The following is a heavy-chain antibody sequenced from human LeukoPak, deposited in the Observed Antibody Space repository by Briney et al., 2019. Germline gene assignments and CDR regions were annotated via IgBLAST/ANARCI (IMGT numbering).Heavy chain of an antibody. D-gene: IGHD6-13*01. CDR1: GFTFTNAW. Sequence: GGSLRLSCVDSGFTFTNAWMSWVRQAPGKGLEWVSGISWNSGSIGYADSVKGRFTISRDNAKNSLYLQMNSLRAEDTALYYCANSRGLAAPLDYWGQGTLVTVSS. V-gene: IGHV3-9*01. CDR2: ISWNSGSI. CDR3: ANSRGLAAPLDY. J-gene: IGHJ4*02.